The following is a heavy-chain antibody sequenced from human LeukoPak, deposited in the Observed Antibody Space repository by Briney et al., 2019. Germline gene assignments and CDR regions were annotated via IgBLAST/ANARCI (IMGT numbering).Heavy chain of an antibody. Sequence: GGSLRLSCAASGFTFSSYAMSWVRQAPRKGLEWVSGISGSGGDTFYADSVKGRFTISRDNSKKTLYLQMNSLRAEDTAVYYCAKLIAASYFDYWGQGTLVTVSS. V-gene: IGHV3-23*01. D-gene: IGHD6-25*01. CDR3: AKLIAASYFDY. J-gene: IGHJ4*02. CDR2: ISGSGGDT. CDR1: GFTFSSYA.